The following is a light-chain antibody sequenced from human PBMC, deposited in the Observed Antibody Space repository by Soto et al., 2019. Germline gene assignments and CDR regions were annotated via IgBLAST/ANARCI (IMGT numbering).Light chain of an antibody. CDR1: QSVSSY. CDR3: QQRSNWPST. Sequence: EIVLTQSPAILSLSPGERATLSCRASQSVSSYLAWYQQKPGQAPRLLIYDASHRATGIPARFSGSGSGTDFTLTISSLEPEDFAVYYCQQRSNWPSTFGQGTRLEIK. CDR2: DAS. J-gene: IGKJ5*01. V-gene: IGKV3-11*01.